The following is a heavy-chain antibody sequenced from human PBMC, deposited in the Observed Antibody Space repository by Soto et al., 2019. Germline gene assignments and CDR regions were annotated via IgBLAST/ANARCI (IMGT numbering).Heavy chain of an antibody. Sequence: SETLSLSCAVSGYSISSGLYWGWIRQPPGKGLEWIGTIYRGGITYYNPSLKSRVTISIDTSKNHFSLRLSSVTATDTAVYFCAIGNPDWFDPWGQGTLVTVS. CDR3: AIGNPDWFDP. CDR2: IYRGGIT. V-gene: IGHV4-38-2*01. CDR1: GYSISSGLY. D-gene: IGHD1-1*01. J-gene: IGHJ5*02.